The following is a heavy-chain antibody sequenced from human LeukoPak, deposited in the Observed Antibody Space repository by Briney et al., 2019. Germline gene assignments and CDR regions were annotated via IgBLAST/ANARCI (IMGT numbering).Heavy chain of an antibody. V-gene: IGHV3-21*01. Sequence: GGSLRLSCAASGFTFSSCSMNWVRQAPGKGLEWVSSISSSSSYIYYADSVKGRFTISRDNAKNSLYLQMNSLRAEDTAVYYCARGSERVAATGTFDYWGQGTLVTVSS. CDR3: ARGSERVAATGTFDY. CDR2: ISSSSSYI. CDR1: GFTFSSCS. J-gene: IGHJ4*02. D-gene: IGHD6-13*01.